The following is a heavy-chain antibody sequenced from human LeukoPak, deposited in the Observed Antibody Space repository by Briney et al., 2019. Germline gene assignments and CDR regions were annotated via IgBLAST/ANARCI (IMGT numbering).Heavy chain of an antibody. V-gene: IGHV4-39*01. D-gene: IGHD2-2*02. J-gene: IGHJ4*02. Sequence: SETLSLTRTVSGGSISSSSYYWGWIRQPPGKGLEWIGSIYYSGSTYYNPSLKSRVTISVDTSKNQFSLKLSSVTAADTAVYYCARKRRNYCSSTSCYNPPFDYWGQGTLSPSPQ. CDR2: IYYSGST. CDR3: ARKRRNYCSSTSCYNPPFDY. CDR1: GGSISSSSYY.